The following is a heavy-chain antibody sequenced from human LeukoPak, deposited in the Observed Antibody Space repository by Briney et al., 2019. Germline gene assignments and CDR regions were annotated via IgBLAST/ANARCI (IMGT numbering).Heavy chain of an antibody. CDR2: ISSSSSTK. CDR3: AKVRQGYSGYPYFDY. Sequence: PGGSLRLSCAASGFTFNSYNMNWVRQAPGKGLEWISYISSSSSTKYYVDSVKGRFTISRDNAKNSLYLQMNSLRAEDTAVYYCAKVRQGYSGYPYFDYWGQGTLVTVSS. V-gene: IGHV3-48*01. D-gene: IGHD5-12*01. J-gene: IGHJ4*02. CDR1: GFTFNSYN.